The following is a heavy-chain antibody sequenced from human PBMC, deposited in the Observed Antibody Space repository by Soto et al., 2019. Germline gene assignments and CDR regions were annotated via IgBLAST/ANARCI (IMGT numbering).Heavy chain of an antibody. D-gene: IGHD1-26*01. Sequence: EVQLLESGGGWVQPGGSLRLSCEASGVTFSSYAMSWVRQGPGKGLEWVSAISGGGDKTFYTDSVKGRFTISRDNSKNTLYQQMNSQRAEDTAVYYCARSPSHYNYFDDWGKGTLVTVSS. J-gene: IGHJ4*02. CDR2: ISGGGDKT. V-gene: IGHV3-23*01. CDR3: ARSPSHYNYFDD. CDR1: GVTFSSYA.